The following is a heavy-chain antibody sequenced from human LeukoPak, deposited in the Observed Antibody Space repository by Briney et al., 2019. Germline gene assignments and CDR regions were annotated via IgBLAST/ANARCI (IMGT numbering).Heavy chain of an antibody. D-gene: IGHD2-2*01. CDR2: INHSGST. V-gene: IGHV4-34*01. CDR1: GGSFSGYY. CDR3: VRAVGPDIVVVPAALTWFDP. Sequence: SETPSLTCAVSGGSFSGYYWSWIRPPPRRGLEWMGDINHSGSTNNNPSLKSGVTILVDTSKNPFSLRRCFVTAAETAVYFWVRAVGPDIVVVPAALTWFDPWGQGTLVTVSS. J-gene: IGHJ5*02.